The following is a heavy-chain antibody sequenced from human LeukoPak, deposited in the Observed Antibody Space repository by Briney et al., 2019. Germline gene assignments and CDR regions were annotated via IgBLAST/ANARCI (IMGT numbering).Heavy chain of an antibody. V-gene: IGHV4-34*01. CDR2: INHSGST. CDR1: GGSFSGYY. Sequence: SETLSLTCAVYGGSFSGYYWSWIRQPLGKGLEWIGEINHSGSTNYNPSLKSRVTISVDTSKNQFSLKLSSVTAADTAVYYCARGDCSSTSCFDYWGQGTLVTVSS. J-gene: IGHJ4*02. D-gene: IGHD2-2*01. CDR3: ARGDCSSTSCFDY.